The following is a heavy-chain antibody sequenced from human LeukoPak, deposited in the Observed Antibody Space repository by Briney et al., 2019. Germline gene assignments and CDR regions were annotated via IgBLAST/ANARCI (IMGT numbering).Heavy chain of an antibody. CDR1: GGTFSSYA. CDR2: IIPIFGTA. D-gene: IGHD3-22*01. CDR3: ARGNIRKKEYYYDSSGLLYYYYYYMDV. Sequence: ASVKVPCKASGGTFSSYAISWVRQAPGQGPEWMGGIIPIFGTANYAQKFQGRVTITADESTSTAYMELSSLRSEDTAVYYCARGNIRKKEYYYDSSGLLYYYYYYMDVWDKGTTVTVSS. J-gene: IGHJ6*03. V-gene: IGHV1-69*13.